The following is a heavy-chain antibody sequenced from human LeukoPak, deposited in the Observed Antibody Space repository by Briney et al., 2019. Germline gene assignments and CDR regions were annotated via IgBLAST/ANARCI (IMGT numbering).Heavy chain of an antibody. CDR3: ARAPIVVVVAATHDAFDI. CDR1: GGSFSGYY. J-gene: IGHJ3*02. V-gene: IGHV4-34*01. Sequence: SETLSLTCAVYGGSFSGYYWSWIRQPPGKGLEWIGEINHSGSTNYNPSLESRVTISVDTSKNQFSLKLSSVTAADTTVYYCARAPIVVVVAATHDAFDIWGQGTMITVSS. CDR2: INHSGST. D-gene: IGHD2-15*01.